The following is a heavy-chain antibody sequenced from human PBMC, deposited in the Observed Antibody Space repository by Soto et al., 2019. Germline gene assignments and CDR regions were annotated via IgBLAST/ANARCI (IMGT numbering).Heavy chain of an antibody. V-gene: IGHV3-48*01. CDR2: ISGSSATL. D-gene: IGHD3-10*01. CDR3: ARPPYGSGSYYAFDI. CDR1: GFTFSSYS. J-gene: IGHJ3*02. Sequence: PGGSLRLSCAASGFTFSSYSMNWVRQAPGKGLECISYISGSSATLYYADSVKGRFTISRDNVKNSLSLQMTSLRAEDTAVYYCARPPYGSGSYYAFDIWGQGTMVTVSS.